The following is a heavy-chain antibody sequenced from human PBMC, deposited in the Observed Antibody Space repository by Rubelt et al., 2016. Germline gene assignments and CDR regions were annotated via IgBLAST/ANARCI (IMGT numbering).Heavy chain of an antibody. V-gene: IGHV3-23*01. Sequence: SRGGLVQPGGSLRVSCAASGFTFSRYAMNWVRQAPGKGLEWVAAISGSGGSTFYADSVKGRFTISRDNSKNTLYLQMNRLRAEDTALYYCAKDRVGSWFSLDYWGQGTLVTVSS. D-gene: IGHD6-13*01. CDR2: ISGSGGST. J-gene: IGHJ4*02. CDR1: GFTFSRYA. CDR3: AKDRVGSWFSLDY.